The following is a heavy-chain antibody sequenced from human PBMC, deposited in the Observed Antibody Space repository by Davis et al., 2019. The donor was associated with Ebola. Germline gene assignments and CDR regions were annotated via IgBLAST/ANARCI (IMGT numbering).Heavy chain of an antibody. D-gene: IGHD2-15*01. CDR2: INPNSGDT. CDR3: ARDRVCSGATCYAYFDF. CDR1: EYTFTGYY. V-gene: IGHV1-2*04. Sequence: AASVKVSCKASEYTFTGYYIHWVRQAPGQGLEWMGWINPNSGDTKYSQKFQGWVTMTRGTPISTAYMELNRLTSDDTAVYYCARDRVCSGATCYAYFDFWGQGTLVTVSS. J-gene: IGHJ4*02.